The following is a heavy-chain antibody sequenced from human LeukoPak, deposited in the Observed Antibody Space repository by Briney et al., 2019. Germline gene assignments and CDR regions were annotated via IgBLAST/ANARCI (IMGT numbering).Heavy chain of an antibody. CDR2: ISGSGGST. D-gene: IGHD1-26*01. Sequence: GSLRLSCAASGFTFSSYAMSWVRQAPGKGLEWVSAISGSGGSTYYADSVKGRFTISRDNSKNTLYLQMNSLRAEDTAVYYCARGVIGSSRYGDYWGQGTLVTVSS. CDR1: GFTFSSYA. V-gene: IGHV3-23*01. J-gene: IGHJ4*02. CDR3: ARGVIGSSRYGDY.